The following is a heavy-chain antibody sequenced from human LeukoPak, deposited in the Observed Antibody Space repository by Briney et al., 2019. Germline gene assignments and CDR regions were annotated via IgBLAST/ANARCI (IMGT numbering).Heavy chain of an antibody. V-gene: IGHV3-21*01. CDR3: ARVAGPGGHFDY. D-gene: IGHD6-19*01. J-gene: IGHJ4*02. CDR2: ISSRRNYI. CDR1: GFTLSSYS. Sequence: GGSLRLSCAASGFTLSSYSINWVRQAPRKGREWGSSISSRRNYIYYADSVKGRFTISRDNAKNSLYLQMSSLRAEDTAVYYCARVAGPGGHFDYWGQGTLVTVSS.